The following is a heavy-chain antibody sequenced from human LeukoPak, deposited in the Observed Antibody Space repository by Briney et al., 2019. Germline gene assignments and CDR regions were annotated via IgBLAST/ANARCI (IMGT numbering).Heavy chain of an antibody. CDR2: IYTSGST. Sequence: SETLSLTCTVSGGSISSYFWSWIRQPAGKGLEWIGRIYTSGSTNYNPSLKSRVTMSVDTSKNQFSLKLSSVTAADTAVYYCARHGVVITNFDSWGQGTLVTVSS. V-gene: IGHV4-4*07. CDR1: GGSISSYF. J-gene: IGHJ4*02. CDR3: ARHGVVITNFDS. D-gene: IGHD3-22*01.